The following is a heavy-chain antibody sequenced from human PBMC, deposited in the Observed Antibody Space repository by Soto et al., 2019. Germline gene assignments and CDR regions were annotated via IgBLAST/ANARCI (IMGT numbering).Heavy chain of an antibody. J-gene: IGHJ5*02. CDR1: VFTITNYY. CDR2: INPSSGDT. V-gene: IGHV1-46*01. CDR3: ARLLLGGPGDRWFDP. D-gene: IGHD2-15*01. Sequence: EPSVKVSCKASVFTITNYYIHWLRQTPGQGLEWMGIINPSSGDTHYAQKFQGRVTMTRATSRSTVYLEVSGLRSDDTALYYCARLLLGGPGDRWFDPCGQGPLVTVCS.